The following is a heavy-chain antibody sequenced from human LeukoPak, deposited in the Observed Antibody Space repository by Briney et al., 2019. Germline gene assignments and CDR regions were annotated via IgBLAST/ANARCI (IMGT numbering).Heavy chain of an antibody. CDR2: IYTSGST. Sequence: SETLSLTCTVSGGSISSGSYYWSCIRQPAGKGLEWIGRIYTSGSTNYNPSLKSRVTISVDTSKNQFSLKLSSVTAADTAVYYCARDYGPVDYFDYWGQGTLVTVSS. J-gene: IGHJ4*02. D-gene: IGHD4-17*01. V-gene: IGHV4-61*02. CDR3: ARDYGPVDYFDY. CDR1: GGSISSGSYY.